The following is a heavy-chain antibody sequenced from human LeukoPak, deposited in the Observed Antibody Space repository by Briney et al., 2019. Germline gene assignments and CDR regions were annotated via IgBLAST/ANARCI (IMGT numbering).Heavy chain of an antibody. V-gene: IGHV4-34*01. CDR3: ASLGNDILTGYHPPDY. Sequence: SETLFLTCAVYGGSFSGYYWSWIRQPPGKGLEWIGEINHSGSTNYNPSLKSRVTISVDTSKNQFSLKLSSVTAADTAVYYCASLGNDILTGYHPPDYWGQGTLVTVSS. CDR1: GGSFSGYY. D-gene: IGHD3-9*01. J-gene: IGHJ4*02. CDR2: INHSGST.